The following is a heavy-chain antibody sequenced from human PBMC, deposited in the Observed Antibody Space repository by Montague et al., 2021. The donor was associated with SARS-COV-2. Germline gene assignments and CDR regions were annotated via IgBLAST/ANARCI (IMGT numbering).Heavy chain of an antibody. J-gene: IGHJ4*02. CDR1: GGSISSASYY. CDR2: VYSTGST. D-gene: IGHD3-10*01. CDR3: ARAVLYGTYAFVCIDV. Sequence: TLSLTCTVSGGSISSASYYWSWIRQPPGKGLEWIGRVYSTGSTNYNPSLKSRVTISVDTSMNQFSLKLTSVTAADTAMYYCARAVLYGTYAFVCIDVWGQGIMVTVSS. V-gene: IGHV4-61*02.